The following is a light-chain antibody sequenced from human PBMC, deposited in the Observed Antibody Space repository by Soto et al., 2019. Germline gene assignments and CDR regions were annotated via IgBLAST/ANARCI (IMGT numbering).Light chain of an antibody. CDR3: QHYNSYWT. V-gene: IGKV1-5*01. Sequence: DIQMTQSPSTLSASVGDRVTIPCRASQSISSWLAWYAQKPGKAPKLLIYDASSLESGVPSRFSSGGSGTEFTLTISSLQHDDFATDYCQHYNSYWTFGQGTKVDIK. J-gene: IGKJ1*01. CDR1: QSISSW. CDR2: DAS.